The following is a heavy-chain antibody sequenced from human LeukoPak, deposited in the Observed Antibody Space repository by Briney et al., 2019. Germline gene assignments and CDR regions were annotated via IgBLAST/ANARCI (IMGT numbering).Heavy chain of an antibody. Sequence: GGSLRLSCVASGFTVSGNYMTWVRQAPGKGLEWVANINQDGRENYYVDSVKGRFTISRDNAKNSLYLQMNSLRAEDTAVYYCARAGQVGAVDYWGQGTLVTVSS. CDR2: INQDGREN. V-gene: IGHV3-7*01. CDR3: ARAGQVGAVDY. J-gene: IGHJ4*02. D-gene: IGHD1-26*01. CDR1: GFTVSGNY.